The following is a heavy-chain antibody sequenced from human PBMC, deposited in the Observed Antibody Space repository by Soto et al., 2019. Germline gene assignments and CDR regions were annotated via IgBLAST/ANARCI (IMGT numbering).Heavy chain of an antibody. CDR3: AKDRRAGGNYGFYSDF. J-gene: IGHJ4*02. Sequence: EVQLLESGGGLVQPGGSLRLSCAASGSTFSSYGMTWVRQAPGKGLEWVSFSSATGAGTYYADSVKGRFTISRVNSKNTLYLQMTSLRADDTAVYYCAKDRRAGGNYGFYSDFWGQGALVIVSS. CDR1: GSTFSSYG. V-gene: IGHV3-23*01. CDR2: SSATGAGT. D-gene: IGHD1-7*01.